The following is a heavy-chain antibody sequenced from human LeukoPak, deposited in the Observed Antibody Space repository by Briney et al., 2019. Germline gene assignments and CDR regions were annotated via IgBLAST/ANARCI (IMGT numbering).Heavy chain of an antibody. CDR2: ITGISDI. D-gene: IGHD1-1*01. CDR1: GFTFSDYS. J-gene: IGHJ4*02. CDR3: ARAIRL. V-gene: IGHV3-69-1*02. Sequence: PGGSQRLSCAASGFTFSDYSVNWVRQAPGKGLEWVSFITGISDIYYADSVKGRFTISRDNAKNSVYLLMNSLRAEDTGIYYCARAIRLWGQGTLVTVSS.